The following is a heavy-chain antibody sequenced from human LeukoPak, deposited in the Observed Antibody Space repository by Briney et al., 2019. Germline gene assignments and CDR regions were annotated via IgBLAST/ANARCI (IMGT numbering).Heavy chain of an antibody. D-gene: IGHD1-26*01. V-gene: IGHV1-18*01. CDR1: GYTFTSYG. CDR2: ISAYNGNT. Sequence: GASVKVYCKASGYTFTSYGIRWVRQAPGQGLEWMGWISAYNGNTNYAQKLQGRVTMTTDTSTSTAYMELRSLRSDDTAVYYCARDSRGGSYYFKGIDYWGQGTLVTVSS. CDR3: ARDSRGGSYYFKGIDY. J-gene: IGHJ4*02.